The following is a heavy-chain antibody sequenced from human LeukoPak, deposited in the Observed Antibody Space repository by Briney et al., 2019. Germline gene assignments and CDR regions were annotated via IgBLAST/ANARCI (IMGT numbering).Heavy chain of an antibody. CDR3: ARSDSSGWYEPYYFDY. Sequence: GGSLRLSCAASGFTFSTYWMSWVRQAPGKGLEWVANIKQDGSQKYYVDSVKGRFTISRDNAKNSLFLQMNSLRAEDTAVYYCARSDSSGWYEPYYFDYWGQGTLVTVSS. D-gene: IGHD6-19*01. V-gene: IGHV3-7*01. J-gene: IGHJ4*02. CDR1: GFTFSTYW. CDR2: IKQDGSQK.